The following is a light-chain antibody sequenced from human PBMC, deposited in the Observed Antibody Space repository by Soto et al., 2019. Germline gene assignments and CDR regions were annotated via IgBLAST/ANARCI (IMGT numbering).Light chain of an antibody. CDR3: QHYISWPIT. CDR1: QSVSSN. Sequence: EIVMTQSPATLSLSPGERATLSCRASQSVSSNLVWFQQKPGQAPRLLTYGASTRAPGIPARFSGSGSGTEFTLTISSLQSEDFAVYYCQHYISWPITFGQGTRLEMK. V-gene: IGKV3-15*01. CDR2: GAS. J-gene: IGKJ5*01.